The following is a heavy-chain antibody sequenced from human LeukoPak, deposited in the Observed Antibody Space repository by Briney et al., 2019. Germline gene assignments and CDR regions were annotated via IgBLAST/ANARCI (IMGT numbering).Heavy chain of an antibody. CDR2: IYYSGST. CDR1: GGSISSYY. CDR3: ARHTAAAGYYYYYMDV. Sequence: SETLSLTCTVSGGSISSYYWSWIRQPPGKGLEWIGYIYYSGSTNYNPSLKSRVTISVDTSKNQFSLKLSSVTAADTAVYYCARHTAAAGYYYYYMDVWGKGTTVTVS. V-gene: IGHV4-59*08. D-gene: IGHD6-13*01. J-gene: IGHJ6*03.